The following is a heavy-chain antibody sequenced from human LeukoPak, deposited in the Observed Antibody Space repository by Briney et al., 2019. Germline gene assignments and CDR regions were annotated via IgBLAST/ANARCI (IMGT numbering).Heavy chain of an antibody. CDR1: GFTFSDCY. D-gene: IGHD6-6*01. J-gene: IGHJ6*03. CDR3: ARVRIGAPPSPGTYFYYYMDV. Sequence: GGSLRLSCAASGFTFSDCYMSWIRQAPGKGLEWVSYITTGGSTKYYADSVKGRFTISRDNAKKSLFLQMNSLRAEDTAVYYCARVRIGAPPSPGTYFYYYMDVWGKGTTVTVSS. V-gene: IGHV3-11*01. CDR2: ITTGGSTK.